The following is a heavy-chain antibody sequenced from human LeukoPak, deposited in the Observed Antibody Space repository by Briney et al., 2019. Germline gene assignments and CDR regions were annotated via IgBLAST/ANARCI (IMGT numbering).Heavy chain of an antibody. J-gene: IGHJ5*02. Sequence: GGSLRLSCAASGFTFSSCEMNWVRQAPGKGLEWVSYISSSGSTIYYADSVKGRFTISRDNAKNSLYLQMNSLRAEDTAVYYCARGGSGWDDWFDPWGQGTLVTVSS. D-gene: IGHD6-19*01. CDR1: GFTFSSCE. V-gene: IGHV3-48*03. CDR2: ISSSGSTI. CDR3: ARGGSGWDDWFDP.